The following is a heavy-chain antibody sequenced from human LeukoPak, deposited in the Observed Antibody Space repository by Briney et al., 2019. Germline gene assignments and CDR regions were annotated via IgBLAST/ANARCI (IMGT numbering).Heavy chain of an antibody. J-gene: IGHJ4*02. CDR3: VRGGSRYSLDY. CDR1: GFMFSDYY. Sequence: PGGSLRLSCAASGFMFSDYYMNWIRQAPGKGLEWVPYISGSSSYTNYADSVKGRFTISRDNAKNTLYLQMNSLRAEDTAVYYCVRGGSRYSLDYWGQGTLVTVSS. CDR2: ISGSSSYT. D-gene: IGHD5-12*01. V-gene: IGHV3-11*06.